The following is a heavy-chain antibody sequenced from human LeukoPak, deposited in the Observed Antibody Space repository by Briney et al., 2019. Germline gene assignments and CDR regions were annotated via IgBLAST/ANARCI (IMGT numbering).Heavy chain of an antibody. J-gene: IGHJ6*03. CDR1: GGSISSDDYY. CDR2: INYSWST. Sequence: SETLSLTCSVSGGSISSDDYYWIWIRQRQGKDLVWIMYINYSWSTYSNPSLRRRVTISVDTSTTQSALKLSSVSAEDTPVYYCAREESVPGYCRGGSCYSGKNYYYYMDVWGTGTTVTVSS. D-gene: IGHD2-15*01. V-gene: IGHV4-30-4*02. CDR3: AREESVPGYCRGGSCYSGKNYYYYMDV.